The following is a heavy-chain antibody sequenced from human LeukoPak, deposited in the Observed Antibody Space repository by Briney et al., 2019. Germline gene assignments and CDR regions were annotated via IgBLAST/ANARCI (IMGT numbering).Heavy chain of an antibody. D-gene: IGHD3-16*02. Sequence: GGSLRLSCAASGFPFNSYVMTWVRQAPGKGLEWVSVISGSGGLAYHADSVKGRFTVSRDNSKNTLYLQMNSLRAEDTAVYSCAKGYYDYIWGSYRSDAFDIWGQGTMVTVSS. CDR2: ISGSGGLA. V-gene: IGHV3-23*01. CDR1: GFPFNSYV. CDR3: AKGYYDYIWGSYRSDAFDI. J-gene: IGHJ3*02.